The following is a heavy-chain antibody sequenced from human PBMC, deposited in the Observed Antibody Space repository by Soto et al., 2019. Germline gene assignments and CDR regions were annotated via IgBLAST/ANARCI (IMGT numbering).Heavy chain of an antibody. Sequence: GGSLRLSCAASVFTFSSYGMHWVRQAPGKGLEWVAVISYDGSNKYYADSVKGRFTISRDNSKNTLYLQMNSLRAEDTAVYYCANQDSSSWAPFDYWGQGTLVTVSS. CDR2: ISYDGSNK. V-gene: IGHV3-30*18. D-gene: IGHD6-13*01. J-gene: IGHJ4*02. CDR3: ANQDSSSWAPFDY. CDR1: VFTFSSYG.